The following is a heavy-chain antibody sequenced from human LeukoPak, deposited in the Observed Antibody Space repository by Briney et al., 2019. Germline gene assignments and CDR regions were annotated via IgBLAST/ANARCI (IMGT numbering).Heavy chain of an antibody. V-gene: IGHV3-21*01. Sequence: GGSLRLSCAASGFTFSSYSMNWVRQAPGKGLEWVSSISSSSSYIYYADSVEGRFTISRDNAKNSLYLQMNSLRAEDTAVYYCARDYTIFGVADAFDIWGQGTMVTVSS. CDR3: ARDYTIFGVADAFDI. D-gene: IGHD3-3*01. CDR2: ISSSSSYI. J-gene: IGHJ3*02. CDR1: GFTFSSYS.